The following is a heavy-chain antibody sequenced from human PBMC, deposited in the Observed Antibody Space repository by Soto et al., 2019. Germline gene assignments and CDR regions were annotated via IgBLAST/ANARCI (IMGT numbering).Heavy chain of an antibody. CDR3: AKDNRYYDFWSGYYQYGMDV. D-gene: IGHD3-3*01. J-gene: IGHJ6*02. CDR1: GFTFDDYA. Sequence: GGSLRLSCAASGFTFDDYAMHWVRQAPGKGLEWVSGISWNSGSIGYADSVKGRFTISRDNAKNSLYLQMNSLRAEDTALYYCAKDNRYYDFWSGYYQYGMDVWGQGT. CDR2: ISWNSGSI. V-gene: IGHV3-9*01.